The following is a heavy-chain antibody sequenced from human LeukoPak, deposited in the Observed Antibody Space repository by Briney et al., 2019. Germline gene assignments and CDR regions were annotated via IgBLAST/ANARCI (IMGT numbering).Heavy chain of an antibody. CDR2: IYYSGST. CDR1: GGSIRSSYYY. V-gene: IGHV4-61*05. Sequence: SETLSLTCTVSGGSIRSSYYYWGWIRQPPGKGLEWIGYIYYSGSTNYNPSLKSRVTISVDTSKNQFSLKLSSVTAADTAVYYCARSTYPWERDGDFDYWGQGTLVTVSS. J-gene: IGHJ4*02. CDR3: ARSTYPWERDGDFDY. D-gene: IGHD1-26*01.